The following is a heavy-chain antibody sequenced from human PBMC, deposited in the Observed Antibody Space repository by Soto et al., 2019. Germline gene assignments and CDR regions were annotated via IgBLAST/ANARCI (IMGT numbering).Heavy chain of an antibody. CDR2: VSAYNGNT. V-gene: IGHV1-18*01. Sequence: QVQLVQSGAQVKKPGASVKVSCEASGYTFSGYGITWVRQAPGQGLEWMGWVSAYNGNTNYAEKLQGRLTMTTDTPPSTVYMEPRRLRSDDTAVYYCARDKGGYFDYWGQGTPVTVSS. CDR3: ARDKGGYFDY. J-gene: IGHJ4*02. D-gene: IGHD3-16*01. CDR1: GYTFSGYG.